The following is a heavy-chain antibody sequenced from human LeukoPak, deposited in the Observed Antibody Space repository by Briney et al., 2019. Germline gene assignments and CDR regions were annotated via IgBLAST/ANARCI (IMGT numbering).Heavy chain of an antibody. CDR3: ARDKYYDSSGYYPYNWFDP. CDR1: GGSISSYY. V-gene: IGHV4-4*07. Sequence: SETLSLTCIVSGGSISSYYWSWIRQPAGKGLEWIGRIYTGGSTNYNPSLKSRVTTSVDTSKNQFSLKLSSVTAADTAVYYCARDKYYDSSGYYPYNWFDPWGQGTLVTVSS. CDR2: IYTGGST. D-gene: IGHD3-22*01. J-gene: IGHJ5*02.